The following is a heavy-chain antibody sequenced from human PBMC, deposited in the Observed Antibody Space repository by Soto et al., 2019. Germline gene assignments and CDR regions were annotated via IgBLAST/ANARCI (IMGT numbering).Heavy chain of an antibody. CDR3: ARSGDNYNRLDY. V-gene: IGHV3-11*06. J-gene: IGHJ4*02. CDR2: SSNSGTFS. CDR1: GFTFSDYY. D-gene: IGHD1-1*01. Sequence: GGSLRLSCEGSGFTFSDYYISWIRQAPGKGLEWISYSSNSGTFSRYADSVKGRFSISRDNTKNLLYLQMNSLRAEDTAVYYCARSGDNYNRLDYWGQGTPVAVSS.